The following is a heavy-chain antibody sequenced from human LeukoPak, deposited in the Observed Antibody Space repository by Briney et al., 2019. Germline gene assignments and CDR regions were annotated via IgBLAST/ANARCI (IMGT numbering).Heavy chain of an antibody. CDR1: GGTFSTYA. CDR2: IIPVLGVA. V-gene: IGHV1-69*04. J-gene: IGHJ4*02. D-gene: IGHD3-3*01. CDR3: ATGIGTLWSGYYHDY. Sequence: ASVKVSCKASGGTFSTYAISWVRQAPGQGLEWMGRIIPVLGVANYAQRFQGRVTISADKSTSTAYMEVSSLRSEDTAVYYCATGIGTLWSGYYHDYWGQGTLVTVSS.